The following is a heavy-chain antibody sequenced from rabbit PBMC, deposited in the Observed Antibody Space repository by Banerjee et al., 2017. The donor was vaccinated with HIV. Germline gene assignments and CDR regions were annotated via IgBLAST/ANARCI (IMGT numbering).Heavy chain of an antibody. Sequence: QEQQVESGGGLVQPEGSLTLPCTACGFTLSSYWKCWVRHAPGKGLEWIACIDAGSRGRTAYANWAKGRFTISKTSSTTVTLQMTSLTAADTATYFCARDGGYADYGYALNLWGQGTLVTVS. CDR1: GFTLSSYW. V-gene: IGHV1S45*01. D-gene: IGHD6-1*01. CDR3: ARDGGYADYGYALNL. J-gene: IGHJ4*01. CDR2: IDAGSRGRT.